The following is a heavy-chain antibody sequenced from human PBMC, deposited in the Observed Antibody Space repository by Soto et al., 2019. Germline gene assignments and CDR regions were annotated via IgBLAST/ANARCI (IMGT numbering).Heavy chain of an antibody. CDR1: GFIFSSYG. Sequence: QVQLVESGGGVVQPGRSLRLSCAASGFIFSSYGMHWVRQAPGKGLERVAFIFYDGTNKYYADSVKGRFTISRDNSKNTLYLQMNSLRAEDTAVYYCAKEGFGDLDYWGQGSLVTVSS. D-gene: IGHD3-10*01. J-gene: IGHJ4*02. CDR3: AKEGFGDLDY. CDR2: IFYDGTNK. V-gene: IGHV3-30*18.